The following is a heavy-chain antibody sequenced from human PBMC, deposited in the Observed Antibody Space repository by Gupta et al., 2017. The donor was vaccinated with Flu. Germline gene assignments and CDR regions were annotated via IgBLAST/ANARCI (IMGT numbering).Heavy chain of an antibody. J-gene: IGHJ5*01. CDR2: ISTNGYPT. CDR3: AKSMFTSGWFDY. V-gene: IGHV3-23*01. Sequence: EVQLLESGGGLVQPGGSLRLSCAASGFTFSNHDMTWVRQAPGKGLEWVSGISTNGYPTYYADFVKGRFTISRDNSKNTMYLQMNNLRAEDTAVYSCAKSMFTSGWFDYWGPGTLVTVSS. D-gene: IGHD2-2*01. CDR1: GFTFSNHD.